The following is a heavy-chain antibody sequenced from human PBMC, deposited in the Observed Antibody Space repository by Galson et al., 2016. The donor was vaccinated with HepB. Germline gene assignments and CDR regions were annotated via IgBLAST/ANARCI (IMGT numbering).Heavy chain of an antibody. V-gene: IGHV1-69*10. CDR1: GGTFSKYS. Sequence: SVKVSCTASGGTFSKYSIHWVRQVPGQGLEWIGGIIPHLDMTTHAPMFRDRVTVSADKSTATAYMHLNSLTSKDTAVYYCARDWGAEYSNPHWGQGALVTVSS. J-gene: IGHJ4*02. CDR3: ARDWGAEYSNPH. D-gene: IGHD4-11*01. CDR2: IIPHLDMT.